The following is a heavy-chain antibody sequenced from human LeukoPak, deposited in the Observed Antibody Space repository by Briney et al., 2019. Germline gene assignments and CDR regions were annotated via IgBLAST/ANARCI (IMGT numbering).Heavy chain of an antibody. Sequence: SETLSLTCAVSGYSISSGYYWGWIRQPPGQGLEWIGSIYHSGSTYYNPSLKSRVTISVDTSKNQFSLKLSSVTAADTAVYYRAREQYYDFWSGYPNWFDPWGQGTLVTVSS. CDR3: AREQYYDFWSGYPNWFDP. J-gene: IGHJ5*02. CDR1: GYSISSGYY. D-gene: IGHD3-3*01. CDR2: IYHSGST. V-gene: IGHV4-38-2*02.